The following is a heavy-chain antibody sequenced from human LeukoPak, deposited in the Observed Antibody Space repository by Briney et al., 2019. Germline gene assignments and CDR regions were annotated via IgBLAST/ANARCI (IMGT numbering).Heavy chain of an antibody. V-gene: IGHV4-30-2*01. D-gene: IGHD4-17*01. Sequence: SEILSLTCAVSGGSISSGGYSWSWIRQPPGKGLEWIGYIYHSGSTYYNPSLKSRVTISVDRSKNQFSLKLSSVTATDTAVYYCARVRYGDYVFDYWGQGTLVTVSS. CDR3: ARVRYGDYVFDY. CDR1: GGSISSGGYS. J-gene: IGHJ4*02. CDR2: IYHSGST.